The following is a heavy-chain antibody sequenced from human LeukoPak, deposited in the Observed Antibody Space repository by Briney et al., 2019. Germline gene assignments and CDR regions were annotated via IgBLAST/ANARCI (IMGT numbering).Heavy chain of an antibody. CDR3: ARDDYGDYFDY. CDR1: GFTFSSYW. CDR2: IKQGGSEK. D-gene: IGHD4-17*01. J-gene: IGHJ4*02. V-gene: IGHV3-7*01. Sequence: GGSLRLSCAASGFTFSSYWMSWVRQAPGKGLEWVANIKQGGSEKYYVDSVKGRFTISRDNAKNSLYLQMNSLRAEDTAVYYCARDDYGDYFDYWGQGTLVTVSS.